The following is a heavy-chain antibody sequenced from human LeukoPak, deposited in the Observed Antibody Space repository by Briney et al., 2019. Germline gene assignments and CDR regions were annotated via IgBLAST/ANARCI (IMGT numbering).Heavy chain of an antibody. J-gene: IGHJ3*02. Sequence: SVKVSCKASGGTFSSYAISWVRQAPGQGLEWMGRIIPIFGTATYAQKFQGRVTITTDESTSTAYMELSSLRSEDTAVYYCARDRPHTVTPFLGAFDIWGQGTMVTVSS. CDR2: IIPIFGTA. CDR1: GGTFSSYA. CDR3: ARDRPHTVTPFLGAFDI. D-gene: IGHD4-17*01. V-gene: IGHV1-69*05.